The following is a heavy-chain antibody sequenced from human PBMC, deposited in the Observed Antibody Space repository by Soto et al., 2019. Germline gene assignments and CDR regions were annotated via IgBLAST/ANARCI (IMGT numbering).Heavy chain of an antibody. V-gene: IGHV3-23*01. CDR1: GFSFSSFA. J-gene: IGHJ4*02. CDR2: IGDSGAST. D-gene: IGHD5-18*01. Sequence: GGSLRLSCEASGFSFSSFAMNWVRQAPGKGLEWVSAIGDSGASTYYADSVKGRFTISRDNSRNTLYLQLNSLRAEDTAVYYCAKDVLQLWLPGESDYRGQGTLVTVSS. CDR3: AKDVLQLWLPGESDY.